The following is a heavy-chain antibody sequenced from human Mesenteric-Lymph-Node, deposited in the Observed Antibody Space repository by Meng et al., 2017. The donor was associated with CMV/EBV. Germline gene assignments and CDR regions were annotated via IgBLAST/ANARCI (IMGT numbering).Heavy chain of an antibody. Sequence: SLKISCAASGFTFDDYAMHWVRQAPGKGLEWVSGISWNSGSIGYADSVKGRFTISRDNAKNSLYLQMNSLRAEDLALYYCASPTPNKGFLEWSEGGMDVWGQGTTVTVSS. D-gene: IGHD3-3*01. V-gene: IGHV3-9*03. CDR2: ISWNSGSI. CDR3: ASPTPNKGFLEWSEGGMDV. CDR1: GFTFDDYA. J-gene: IGHJ6*02.